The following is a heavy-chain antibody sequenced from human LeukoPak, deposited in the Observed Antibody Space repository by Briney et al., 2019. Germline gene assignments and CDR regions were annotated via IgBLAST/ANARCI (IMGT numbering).Heavy chain of an antibody. J-gene: IGHJ4*02. Sequence: SVKVSCKASGGTFISYAISWVRQAPGQGLEWMGGIIPIFGTANYAQKFQGRVAITADESTSTAYMELSSLRSEDTAVYYCARSGYSYGFREYYFDYWGQGTLVTVSS. D-gene: IGHD5-18*01. CDR2: IIPIFGTA. V-gene: IGHV1-69*13. CDR1: GGTFISYA. CDR3: ARSGYSYGFREYYFDY.